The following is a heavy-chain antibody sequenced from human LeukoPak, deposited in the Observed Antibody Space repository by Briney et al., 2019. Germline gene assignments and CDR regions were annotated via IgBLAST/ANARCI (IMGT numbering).Heavy chain of an antibody. CDR1: GFTFSSYW. J-gene: IGHJ4*02. V-gene: IGHV3-74*01. D-gene: IGHD4-23*01. CDR2: IDRDGSRI. Sequence: GGSLRLSCAVSGFTFSSYWMHWFRKAPGKGLVWVSRIDRDGSRINYADSVKGRFTISRDNGKNTLFLQMNSLRAEDAAVYYCVRGNDYGGPHYWGQGTLVTVSS. CDR3: VRGNDYGGPHY.